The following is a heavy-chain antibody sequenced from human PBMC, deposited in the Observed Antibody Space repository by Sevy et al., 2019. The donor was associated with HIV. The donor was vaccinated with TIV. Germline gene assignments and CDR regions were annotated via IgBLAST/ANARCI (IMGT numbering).Heavy chain of an antibody. CDR1: GFTFTSDY. CDR2: INTDGKII. Sequence: GGSLRLSCAASGFTFTSDYMHWVRQPPGKGLVWVSHINTDGKIIRYADSVKGRFTTSRDNAKNTLYRQMNGLRAEDTAVYYCARGSRGTFGSWGQGTLVTVSS. CDR3: ARGSRGTFGS. J-gene: IGHJ4*02. D-gene: IGHD1-26*01. V-gene: IGHV3-74*01.